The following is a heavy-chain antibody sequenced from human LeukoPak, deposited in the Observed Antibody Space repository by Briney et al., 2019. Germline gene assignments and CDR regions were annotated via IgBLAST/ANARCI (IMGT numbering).Heavy chain of an antibody. V-gene: IGHV4-61*02. CDR2: IYTSGST. CDR3: ARDLVDWFDP. Sequence: PSQTLSLTCIVSDGSISSNSNYWSWIRQPAGKGLEWIGRIYTSGSTDYNPSLKSRVTISVDTSKNQFSLKLSSVTAADTAVYYCARDLVDWFDPWGQGTLVTVSS. D-gene: IGHD6-6*01. J-gene: IGHJ5*02. CDR1: DGSISSNSNY.